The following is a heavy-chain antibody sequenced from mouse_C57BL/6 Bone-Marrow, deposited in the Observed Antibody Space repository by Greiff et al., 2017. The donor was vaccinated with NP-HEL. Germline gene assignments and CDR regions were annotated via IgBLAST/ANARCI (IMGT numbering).Heavy chain of an antibody. CDR3: TREGKYDGYYSFAY. D-gene: IGHD2-3*01. J-gene: IGHJ3*01. Sequence: QVQLQQSGAELVRPGASVTLSCKASGYTFTDYEMHWVKQTPVHGLEWIGAIDPETGGTAYNQKFKGKAILTADKSSSTAYMELRSLTSEDSAVYYCTREGKYDGYYSFAYWGQGTVVTVSA. CDR1: GYTFTDYE. V-gene: IGHV1-15*01. CDR2: IDPETGGT.